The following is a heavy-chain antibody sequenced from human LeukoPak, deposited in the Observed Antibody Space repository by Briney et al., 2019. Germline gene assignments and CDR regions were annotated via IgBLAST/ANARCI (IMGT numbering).Heavy chain of an antibody. V-gene: IGHV3-74*01. J-gene: IGHJ4*02. CDR1: GFTFSTSW. Sequence: GGSLRLSCPASGFTFSTSWMHWVRQVPGKGLVWVSRINPDGSITNYADSVKGRFTISRDNANNMLYLLMNSLRVDDTAVYYCVRALLGTSDYWGQGTLVTVSS. D-gene: IGHD7-27*01. CDR3: VRALLGTSDY. CDR2: INPDGSIT.